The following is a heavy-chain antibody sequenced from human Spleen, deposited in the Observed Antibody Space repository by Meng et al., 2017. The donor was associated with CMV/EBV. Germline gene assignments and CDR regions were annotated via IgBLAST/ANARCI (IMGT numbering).Heavy chain of an antibody. CDR2: ISWNSGSI. CDR3: ATSGPYYYYGMDV. CDR1: GFTFDDYA. Sequence: SLKISCAASGFTFDDYAMHWVRQAPGKGLEWVSGISWNSGSIGYADSVKGRFTISRDNAKNSLYLQMNSLRAEDTAVYYCATSGPYYYYGMDVWGQGTTVTVSS. D-gene: IGHD1-26*01. J-gene: IGHJ6*02. V-gene: IGHV3-9*01.